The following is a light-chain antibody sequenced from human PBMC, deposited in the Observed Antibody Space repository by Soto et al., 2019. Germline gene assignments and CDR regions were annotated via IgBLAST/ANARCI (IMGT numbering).Light chain of an antibody. J-gene: IGLJ1*01. CDR1: SSDVGGYNY. Sequence: QSALTQPASVSGSPGQSITISCTGTSSDVGGYNYVSWYQQHPGKAPKLMIYEVSNRPSGVSNRFSGSKSGNTASLTISGLQAEDEADYYCSSYTSSSTEVFGPATKVTVL. V-gene: IGLV2-14*01. CDR2: EVS. CDR3: SSYTSSSTEV.